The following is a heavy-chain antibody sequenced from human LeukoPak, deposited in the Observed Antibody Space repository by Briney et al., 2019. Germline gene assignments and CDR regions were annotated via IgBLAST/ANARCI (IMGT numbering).Heavy chain of an antibody. Sequence: ASVKVSCKASGYTFTGYYMHWVRQAPGQGLEWMGWINPNSGGTNYAQKFQGRVTMTTDTSTSTAYMELRSLRSDDTAVYYCARDRGKYDSSDDYYYAYYFDYWGQGTLVTVSS. CDR2: INPNSGGT. CDR3: ARDRGKYDSSDDYYYAYYFDY. CDR1: GYTFTGYY. V-gene: IGHV1-2*02. J-gene: IGHJ4*02. D-gene: IGHD3-22*01.